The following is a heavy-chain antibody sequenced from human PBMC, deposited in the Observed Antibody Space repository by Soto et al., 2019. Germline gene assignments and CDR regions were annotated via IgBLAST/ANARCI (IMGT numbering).Heavy chain of an antibody. CDR1: GFSLSTSGEG. CDR2: IYWDDDK. J-gene: IGHJ3*02. D-gene: IGHD4-17*01. Sequence: QITLKESGPTLVKPKQTLTLTCTFSGFSLSTSGEGVGWIRQPPGKALEWLALIYWDDDKRYSPSLKSRVTITKDTSKNQGVLTMTNMDPVDTATYYCAHRGRTADHGDYAGAFDIWGQGTMVTVSS. V-gene: IGHV2-5*02. CDR3: AHRGRTADHGDYAGAFDI.